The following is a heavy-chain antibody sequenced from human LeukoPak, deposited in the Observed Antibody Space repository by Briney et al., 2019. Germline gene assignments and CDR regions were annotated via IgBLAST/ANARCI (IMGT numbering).Heavy chain of an antibody. CDR1: GGSFSGYY. J-gene: IGHJ5*02. Sequence: SETLSLTCAVYGGSFSGYYWSWIRQPPGKGLEWIGEINHSGSTNYNPSLKSRVTISVDTSKNQFSLKLSSATAADTAVYYCARTPIRYSSGQKAWFDPWGQGTLVTVSS. CDR3: ARTPIRYSSGQKAWFDP. D-gene: IGHD6-19*01. V-gene: IGHV4-34*01. CDR2: INHSGST.